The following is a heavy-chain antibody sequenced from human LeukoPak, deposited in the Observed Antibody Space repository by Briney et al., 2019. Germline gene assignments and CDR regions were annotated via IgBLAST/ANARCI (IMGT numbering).Heavy chain of an antibody. J-gene: IGHJ6*04. D-gene: IGHD3-10*02. CDR3: AELGITMIGGV. Sequence: GGSLRLSCAASGFTFSSYSMNWVRQAPGKWLGWVSSISSSSSYIYYADSVKGRFTISRDNAKNSLYLQMNSLRAEDTAVYYCAELGITMIGGVWGKGTTVTISS. CDR2: ISSSSSYI. V-gene: IGHV3-21*01. CDR1: GFTFSSYS.